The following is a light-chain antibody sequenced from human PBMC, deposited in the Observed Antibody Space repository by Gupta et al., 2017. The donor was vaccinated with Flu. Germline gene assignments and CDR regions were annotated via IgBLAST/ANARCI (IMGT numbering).Light chain of an antibody. Sequence: DIYIIQSPSPLAAAVGVRVTITCQASHDIREYLNWYQQKPGKTPELLIYYASNLETGVPSRFSGSGSGTKFIFTIDSLQPEDFATYSCQQYDSLPYNFGQGTRV. J-gene: IGKJ2*01. CDR1: HDIREY. CDR3: QQYDSLPYN. V-gene: IGKV1-33*01. CDR2: YAS.